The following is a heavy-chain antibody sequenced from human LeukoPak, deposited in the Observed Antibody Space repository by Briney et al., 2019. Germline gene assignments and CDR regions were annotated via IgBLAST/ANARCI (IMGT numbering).Heavy chain of an antibody. V-gene: IGHV1-24*01. J-gene: IGHJ6*02. CDR3: ATGPSYDILRDYYYYYGMDV. CDR1: GYTLTELS. Sequence: ASVKVSCKVSGYTLTELSMHWVRQAPGKGLEWMGGFYPEDGETIYAQKFQGTVTMTEDTSTDTAYMELSSLRSEDTAVYYCATGPSYDILRDYYYYYGMDVWGQGTTVTVSS. D-gene: IGHD3-9*01. CDR2: FYPEDGET.